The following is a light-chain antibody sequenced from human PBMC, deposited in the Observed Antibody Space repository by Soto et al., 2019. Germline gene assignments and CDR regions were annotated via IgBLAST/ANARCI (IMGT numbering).Light chain of an antibody. V-gene: IGKV1-17*01. CDR3: SQHNAYPRT. CDR1: QGVGHE. J-gene: IGKJ1*01. CDR2: AAS. Sequence: DIQMTQSPSSLAASVGDRVIITCRASQGVGHEVGWYQQKPGKAPKRLIYAASTLQSGTPSRFSGSGSGTEFTLTISSLQPEDFATYFCSQHNAYPRTFGQGTRVEMK.